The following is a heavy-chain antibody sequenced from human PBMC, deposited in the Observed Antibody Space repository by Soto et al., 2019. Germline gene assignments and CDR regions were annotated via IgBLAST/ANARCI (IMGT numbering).Heavy chain of an antibody. CDR3: ARDAHSSSWYYYYYYMDV. CDR1: GFTFSSYG. J-gene: IGHJ6*03. V-gene: IGHV3-33*01. CDR2: IWYDGSNK. D-gene: IGHD6-13*01. Sequence: GGSLRLSCAASGFTFSSYGMHWVRQAPGKGLEWVAVIWYDGSNKYYADSVKGRFTISRDNSKNTLYLQMNSLRAEDTAVYYCARDAHSSSWYYYYYYMDVWGKGTTVTVSS.